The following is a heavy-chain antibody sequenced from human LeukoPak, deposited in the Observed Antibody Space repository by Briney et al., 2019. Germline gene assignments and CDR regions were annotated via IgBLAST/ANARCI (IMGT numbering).Heavy chain of an antibody. CDR3: ARFHSGYDLDY. D-gene: IGHD5-12*01. CDR2: ISPSGDIT. Sequence: GGSLRLSCAASGFTFRNHGMDWVRQAPGKGLEWVSGISPSGDITYYADSVKGRFTISRDNAKNSLYLQMNSLRAEDTAVYYCARFHSGYDLDYWGQGTLVTVSS. V-gene: IGHV3-21*01. J-gene: IGHJ4*02. CDR1: GFTFRNHG.